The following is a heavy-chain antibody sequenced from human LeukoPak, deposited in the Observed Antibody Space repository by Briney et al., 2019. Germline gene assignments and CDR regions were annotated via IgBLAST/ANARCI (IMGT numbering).Heavy chain of an antibody. Sequence: GGSLRLSCAASGFTFSSYAMSWVRQAPGKGLEWVSAISGSGGSTYYADSVKGRFTISRDNSKNTLYLQMNSLRAEDTAVYYCANLGEFWSGQVLYGMDVWGQGTTVTVSS. V-gene: IGHV3-23*01. CDR2: ISGSGGST. CDR1: GFTFSSYA. CDR3: ANLGEFWSGQVLYGMDV. J-gene: IGHJ6*02. D-gene: IGHD3-3*01.